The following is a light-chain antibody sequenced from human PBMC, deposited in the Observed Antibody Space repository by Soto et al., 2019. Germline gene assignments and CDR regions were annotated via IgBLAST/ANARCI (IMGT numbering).Light chain of an antibody. CDR3: QQCHSSPPT. V-gene: IGKV3-15*01. CDR2: GVS. J-gene: IGKJ5*01. Sequence: EIAMAQSPATLSVSPGERVTLSRRASQSVHSYLGWYQQKHGLAPRILIYGVSTRDTGIPARFSGSRSGTECTLTISRLQSEDVAVDYCQQCHSSPPTFGQGTRLEI. CDR1: QSVHSY.